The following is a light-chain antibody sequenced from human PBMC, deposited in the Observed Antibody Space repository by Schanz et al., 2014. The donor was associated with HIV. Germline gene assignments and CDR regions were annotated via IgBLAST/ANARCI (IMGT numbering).Light chain of an antibody. Sequence: EIVMTQSPGTLSVSPGERATLSCKASQSVSSNLAWYQHKPGQAPSLLIYRASTRATGIPARFSGSGSGTEFTLTISSLQSEDFAVYYCQQYYSTPLTFGGGTKVEIK. CDR3: QQYYSTPLT. J-gene: IGKJ4*01. V-gene: IGKV3-15*01. CDR2: RAS. CDR1: QSVSSN.